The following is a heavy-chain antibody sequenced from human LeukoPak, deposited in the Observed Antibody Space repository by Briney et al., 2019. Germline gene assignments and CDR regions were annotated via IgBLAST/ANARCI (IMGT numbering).Heavy chain of an antibody. Sequence: SETLSLTCTVSGGSVSSGSYYWSWIRQPPGKGLEWIGYIYYSGSTNYNPSLKSRVTISVDTSKNQFSLKLSSVIAADSAVYYCARHCSGISCYHYYGMDVWGQGTTVTVSS. CDR3: ARHCSGISCYHYYGMDV. J-gene: IGHJ6*02. V-gene: IGHV4-61*01. D-gene: IGHD2-15*01. CDR1: GGSVSSGSYY. CDR2: IYYSGST.